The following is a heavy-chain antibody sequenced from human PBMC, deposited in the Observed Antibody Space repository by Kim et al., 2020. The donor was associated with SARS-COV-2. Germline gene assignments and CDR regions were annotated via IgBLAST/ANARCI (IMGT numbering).Heavy chain of an antibody. D-gene: IGHD2-15*01. J-gene: IGHJ5*02. CDR3: AGPAREFPASVNWFDP. Sequence: GCEGISSIDKTRSTSSNPPLKGRVTVSVDTSKAQFCLKRSSVPAADTAVYYCAGPAREFPASVNWFDPWGPGTLVTVSS. CDR2: IDKTRST. V-gene: IGHV4-39*01.